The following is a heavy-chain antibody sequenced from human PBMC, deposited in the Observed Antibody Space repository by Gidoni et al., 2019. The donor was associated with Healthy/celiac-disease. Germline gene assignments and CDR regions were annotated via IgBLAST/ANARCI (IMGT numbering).Heavy chain of an antibody. V-gene: IGHV4-39*01. D-gene: IGHD1-26*01. CDR2: IYYSGST. CDR1: ARSISRSSSY. J-gene: IGHJ6*02. Sequence: QLQLLESPPGLVTPSETLSLTCTVSARSISRSSSYWAWNRQPPGKGREWIGCIYYSGSTYYNPSIKSRVTISVDTSKNQFSLKLSSVTAADTAVYYCARHGIWVGATGLSYYYYGMDVWGQGTTVTVSS. CDR3: ARHGIWVGATGLSYYYYGMDV.